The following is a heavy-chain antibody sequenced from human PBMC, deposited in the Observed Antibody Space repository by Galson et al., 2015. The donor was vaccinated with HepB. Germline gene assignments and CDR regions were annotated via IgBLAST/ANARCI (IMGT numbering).Heavy chain of an antibody. CDR2: INWNGGST. V-gene: IGHV3-20*04. D-gene: IGHD4-17*01. CDR3: ARDGMTTIIPDAFDI. J-gene: IGHJ3*02. CDR1: GFTFDDYG. Sequence: SLRLSCAASGFTFDDYGMSWVRQAPGKGLEWVSGINWNGGSTGYADSAKGRFTISRDNAKNSLYLQMNSLRAEDTALYYCARDGMTTIIPDAFDIWGQGTMVTVSS.